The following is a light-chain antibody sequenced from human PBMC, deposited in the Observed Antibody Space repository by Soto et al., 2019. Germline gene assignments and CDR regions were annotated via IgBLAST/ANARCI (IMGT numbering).Light chain of an antibody. Sequence: EIVLTQSPGTLSLSPGERATLSCRASQSVSSRYLTWYQQKPGQAPRLLIYGASSRATGIPDRFSGSGSGTDFTITISRLEPEDFAVYSCQQYGGSPPITFGQGTRLEIK. V-gene: IGKV3-20*01. CDR2: GAS. J-gene: IGKJ5*01. CDR1: QSVSSRY. CDR3: QQYGGSPPIT.